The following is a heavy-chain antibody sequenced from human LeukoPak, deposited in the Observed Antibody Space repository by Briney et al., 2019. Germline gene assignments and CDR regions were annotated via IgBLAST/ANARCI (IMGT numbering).Heavy chain of an antibody. CDR2: IHPSGRRT. D-gene: IGHD1-7*01. J-gene: IGHJ5*02. V-gene: IGHV1-46*02. CDR3: ARDSLELQRRNWFDP. Sequence: GATVKLSRKGSPYTLDQYFIQLGPQAPRQGPGWMGEIHPSGRRTSYAQQYQGRVTVTRHTSTSTAYMDLSSLRSEDSAVYYCARDSLELQRRNWFDPWGQGTLVTVSS. CDR1: PYTLDQYF.